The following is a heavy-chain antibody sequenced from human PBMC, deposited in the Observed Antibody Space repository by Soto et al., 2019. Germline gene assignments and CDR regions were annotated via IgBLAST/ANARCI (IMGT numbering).Heavy chain of an antibody. CDR2: IYYSGST. CDR3: ARRPPGWFGQYFDY. Sequence: SETLSHTCTDSGGSISSCGYYWSWNRQHSGKGLEWIGYIYYSGSTYYNPSLKSRVTISVDTSKNQFSLKLSSVTAADTAVYYCARRPPGWFGQYFDYWGQGTLVTVSS. J-gene: IGHJ4*02. CDR1: GGSISSCGYY. V-gene: IGHV4-31*03. D-gene: IGHD3-10*01.